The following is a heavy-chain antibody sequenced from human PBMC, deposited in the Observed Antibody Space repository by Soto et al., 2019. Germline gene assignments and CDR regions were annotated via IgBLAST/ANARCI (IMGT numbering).Heavy chain of an antibody. D-gene: IGHD6-13*01. Sequence: QVQLVQSGAEVKKPGSSVKVSCKASGGTFSSYAISWVRQAPGQGLEWMGGIIPIFGTANYAQKFQGRVTITADESKSTAYMELRSVRTEDTAVYYCARGHRTAVGSEGYYYYYYGMDVWGQGTTVTVSS. V-gene: IGHV1-69*12. CDR2: IIPIFGTA. J-gene: IGHJ6*02. CDR3: ARGHRTAVGSEGYYYYYYGMDV. CDR1: GGTFSSYA.